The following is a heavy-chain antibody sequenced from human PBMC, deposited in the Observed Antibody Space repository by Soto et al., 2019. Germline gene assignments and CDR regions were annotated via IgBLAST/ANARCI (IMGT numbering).Heavy chain of an antibody. Sequence: SETLSLTCTVSGGSISSSSYYWGWIRQPPGKGLEWIGSIYYSGSTYYNPSLKSRVTISVDTSKNQFSLKLSSVTAADTAVYYCARLGDGYNWGDYWGQGTLVTVSS. D-gene: IGHD5-12*01. CDR3: ARLGDGYNWGDY. J-gene: IGHJ4*02. CDR2: IYYSGST. V-gene: IGHV4-39*01. CDR1: GGSISSSSYY.